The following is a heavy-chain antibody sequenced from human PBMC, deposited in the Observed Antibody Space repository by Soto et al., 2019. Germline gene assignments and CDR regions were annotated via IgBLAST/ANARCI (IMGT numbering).Heavy chain of an antibody. Sequence: VGSLGLCCAACWVTFSGSAMHVVRQASGKGLEWVGRIRSKANSYATAYAASVKGRFTISRDDSKNTAYLQMNSLKTEDKAVYYCTRQRERKLDYYGIDVWGQGTTATVSS. CDR1: WVTFSGSA. CDR3: TRQRERKLDYYGIDV. D-gene: IGHD1-1*01. J-gene: IGHJ6*02. CDR2: IRSKANSYAT. V-gene: IGHV3-73*01.